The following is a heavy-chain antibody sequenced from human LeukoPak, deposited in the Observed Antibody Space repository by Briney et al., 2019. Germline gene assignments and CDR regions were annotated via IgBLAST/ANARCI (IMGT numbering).Heavy chain of an antibody. Sequence: PGGSLRLSCVASGFALSSYAMSWVRQAPGKGLEWVSLISGSDYSTYYADSVKGRFTISRENSKNTLYLQMNSLRAEDTAVYYCAKDLGDSYGHEIFDYRGQGTLVTVSS. V-gene: IGHV3-23*01. J-gene: IGHJ4*02. CDR2: ISGSDYST. CDR3: AKDLGDSYGHEIFDY. D-gene: IGHD5-18*01. CDR1: GFALSSYA.